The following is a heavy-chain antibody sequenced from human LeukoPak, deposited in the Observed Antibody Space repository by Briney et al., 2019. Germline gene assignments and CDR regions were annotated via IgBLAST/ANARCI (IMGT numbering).Heavy chain of an antibody. CDR3: ARIPLGYSGAYYFDY. D-gene: IGHD5-12*01. Sequence: PSETLSLTCTVSRGSISGSIRSYYWGWLRQPPGKGLEWIGYISSSGSTNDNPSLRSRVTISVDTSKNQFLLNLSSVSAADTAVYYCARIPLGYSGAYYFDYWGQGTLVTVSP. CDR2: ISSSGST. V-gene: IGHV4-61*05. J-gene: IGHJ4*02. CDR1: RGSISGSIRSYY.